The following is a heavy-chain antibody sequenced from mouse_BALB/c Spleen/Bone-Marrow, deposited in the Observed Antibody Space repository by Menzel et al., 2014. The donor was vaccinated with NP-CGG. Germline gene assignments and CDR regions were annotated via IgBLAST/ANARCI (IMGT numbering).Heavy chain of an antibody. J-gene: IGHJ1*01. CDR1: GFTFTDYY. Sequence: DVMLVESGGGLVQPGGSLRLSCATSGFTFTDYYMSWVRQPPGKALEWLGFIRNKANGYTTEYSASVKGRFTIPRDNSQSILYLQMNTLRAEDSATYYCARPYYMYDGWYFDVWGAGTTVTVSS. V-gene: IGHV7-3*02. CDR3: ARPYYMYDGWYFDV. D-gene: IGHD2-14*01. CDR2: IRNKANGYTT.